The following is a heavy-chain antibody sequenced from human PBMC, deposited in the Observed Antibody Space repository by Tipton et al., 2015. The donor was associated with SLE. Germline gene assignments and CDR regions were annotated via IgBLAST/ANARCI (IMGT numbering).Heavy chain of an antibody. D-gene: IGHD6-19*01. J-gene: IGHJ4*02. Sequence: QSGAEVKKPGASVKVSCKASGYTFTSYGISWVRQAPGQGLEWMGWISAYNGNTNYAQKLQGRVTLTTDTSTSTAYMELRSLTSDDTAIYYCARDSSSGCYGKYWGQGTLVTVSS. CDR3: ARDSSSGCYGKY. CDR1: GYTFTSYG. V-gene: IGHV1-18*01. CDR2: ISAYNGNT.